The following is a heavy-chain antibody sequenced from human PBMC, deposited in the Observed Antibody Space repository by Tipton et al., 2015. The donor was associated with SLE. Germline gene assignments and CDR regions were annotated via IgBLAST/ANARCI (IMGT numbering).Heavy chain of an antibody. J-gene: IGHJ3*02. CDR3: ARGANYYDSSGAIGGLDI. CDR2: IIPIFGTA. V-gene: IGHV1-69*18. Sequence: QLVQSGPEVKKPGSSVKVSCKASGGTFSSYAISWVRQAPGQGLEWMGRIIPIFGTANYAQKFQGRVTITADESTSTAYMELSSLRSEDTAVYYCARGANYYDSSGAIGGLDIWGQGTMVTVSS. CDR1: GGTFSSYA. D-gene: IGHD3-22*01.